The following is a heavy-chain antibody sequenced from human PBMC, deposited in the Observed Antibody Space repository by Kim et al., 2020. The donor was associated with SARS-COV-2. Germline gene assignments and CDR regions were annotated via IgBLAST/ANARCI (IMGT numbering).Heavy chain of an antibody. CDR1: GFTFSSYA. CDR2: ISGSGGST. CDR3: AKDQGITIFGVVMVYGMDV. Sequence: GGSLRLSCAASGFTFSSYAMSWVRQAPGKGLEWVSAISGSGGSTYYADSVKGRFTISRDNSKNTLYLQMNNLRAEDTAVYYCAKDQGITIFGVVMVYGMDVWGHGTTVTVSS. J-gene: IGHJ6*02. D-gene: IGHD3-3*01. V-gene: IGHV3-23*01.